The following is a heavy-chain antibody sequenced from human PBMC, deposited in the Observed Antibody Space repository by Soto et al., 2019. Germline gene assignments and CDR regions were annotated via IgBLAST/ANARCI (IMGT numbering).Heavy chain of an antibody. Sequence: PSETLSLTCTVSGGSISSYYWSWIRQPPGKGLEWIGYIYYSGSTNYNPSLKSRVTISVDTSKNQFSLKLSSVTAADTAVYYCARFVYCSGGSCSVDAFDIWGQGTMVTVSS. CDR2: IYYSGST. J-gene: IGHJ3*02. V-gene: IGHV4-59*01. D-gene: IGHD2-15*01. CDR3: ARFVYCSGGSCSVDAFDI. CDR1: GGSISSYY.